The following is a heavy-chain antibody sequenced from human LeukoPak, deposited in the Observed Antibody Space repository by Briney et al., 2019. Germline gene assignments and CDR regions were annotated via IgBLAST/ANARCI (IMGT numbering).Heavy chain of an antibody. CDR1: GGSISSYY. D-gene: IGHD6-6*01. V-gene: IGHV4-59*01. CDR2: IYYSGST. Sequence: SETLSLTCTVSGGSISSYYWSWIRQPPGKGLEWIGYIYYSGSTNYNPSLKSRVTISVDTSKNQFSLKLSSVTVADTAVYYCARGAAYSSSPVDYWGQGTLVTVSS. CDR3: ARGAAYSSSPVDY. J-gene: IGHJ4*02.